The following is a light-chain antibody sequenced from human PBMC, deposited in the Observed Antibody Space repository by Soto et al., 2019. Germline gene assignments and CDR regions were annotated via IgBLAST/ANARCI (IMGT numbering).Light chain of an antibody. CDR1: QGISSY. CDR3: QQLNSYPWT. CDR2: AAS. V-gene: IGKV1-9*01. Sequence: DIQLTQSPSFLSASVGDTVTITCRASQGISSYLAWYQQKPGKAPKLLIFAASTLQSGVPSRFGGSGSGTEFTLTISNLQPEDFATYYCQQLNSYPWTFGQGTKVEIK. J-gene: IGKJ1*01.